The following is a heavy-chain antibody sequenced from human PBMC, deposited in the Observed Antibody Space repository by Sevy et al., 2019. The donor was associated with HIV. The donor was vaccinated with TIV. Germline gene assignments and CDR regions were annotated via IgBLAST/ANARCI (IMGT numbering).Heavy chain of an antibody. CDR2: MTSDTRTI. D-gene: IGHD2-15*01. Sequence: GGSLRLSCAASGFKFSVYSMNWVRQAPGKELEWISYMTSDTRTIKYAESVKGRFTIYRDNARNSVYLQMNSLRDEDTAVYYCARSVVGHFDYWGQGTLVTVSS. CDR3: ARSVVGHFDY. CDR1: GFKFSVYS. J-gene: IGHJ4*02. V-gene: IGHV3-48*02.